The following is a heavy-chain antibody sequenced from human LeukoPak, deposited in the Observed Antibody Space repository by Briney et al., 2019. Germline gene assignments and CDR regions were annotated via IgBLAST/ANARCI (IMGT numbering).Heavy chain of an antibody. CDR1: GFTFSSYG. CDR3: AKEAMVFRAFNI. Sequence: PGGSLRLSCAASGFTFSSYGMHWVRQAPGKGLEWVAVIWYDGSNKYYADSVKGRFTISRDNSKSTLYLQMNSLRAEDTAVYYCAKEAMVFRAFNIWGQGTMVTVSS. V-gene: IGHV3-33*06. J-gene: IGHJ3*02. D-gene: IGHD5-18*01. CDR2: IWYDGSNK.